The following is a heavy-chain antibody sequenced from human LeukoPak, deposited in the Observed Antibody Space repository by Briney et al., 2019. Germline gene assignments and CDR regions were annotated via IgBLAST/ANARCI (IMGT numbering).Heavy chain of an antibody. V-gene: IGHV4-39*01. CDR3: VGSRAVAGTFAFDI. D-gene: IGHD6-19*01. CDR2: IYYSGST. CDR1: GGSISSRSYY. Sequence: SETLSLTCTVSGGSISSRSYYWGWIRQPPGKGLEWIGSIYYSGSTYYNPSLKSRVTISVDTSKNQFSLKLSSVTAADTAVYYCVGSRAVAGTFAFDIWGQGTMVTVSS. J-gene: IGHJ3*02.